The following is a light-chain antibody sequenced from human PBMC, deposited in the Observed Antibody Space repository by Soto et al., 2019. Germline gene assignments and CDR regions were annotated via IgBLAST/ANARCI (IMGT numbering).Light chain of an antibody. V-gene: IGKV3D-15*01. J-gene: IGKJ2*01. CDR3: QQYYNWPPYT. CDR2: GAS. Sequence: EIVLTQSPGTLSLSPGERATLSCRASQSVSSNLAWYQQKPGQAPRLLIYGASNMATGIPDRFSGSGSGTDFTLTISGLQSDDFAVYYCQQYYNWPPYTFGQGTKLQIE. CDR1: QSVSSN.